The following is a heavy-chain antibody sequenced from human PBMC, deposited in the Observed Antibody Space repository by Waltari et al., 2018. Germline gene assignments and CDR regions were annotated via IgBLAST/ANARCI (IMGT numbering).Heavy chain of an antibody. V-gene: IGHV1-69-2*01. Sequence: VQLVQSGAEVKKPGATVKISCKASGYTFTDSYMHWVQPAPGKGLEWMGRVDPEDGETIYAEKFQGRVTITADTSTDTAYMELSSLRSEDTAVYYCATGEYSSGWYLIDYWGQGTLVTVSS. J-gene: IGHJ4*02. D-gene: IGHD6-19*01. CDR2: VDPEDGET. CDR3: ATGEYSSGWYLIDY. CDR1: GYTFTDSY.